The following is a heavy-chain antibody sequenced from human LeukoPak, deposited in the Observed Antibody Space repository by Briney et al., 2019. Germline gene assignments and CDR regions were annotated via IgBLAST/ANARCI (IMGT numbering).Heavy chain of an antibody. D-gene: IGHD3-10*01. CDR2: ISGSGGST. CDR3: AKDLVTGSLDY. V-gene: IGHV3-23*01. Sequence: PGGSLRLSCAASGFTFSSYAMNGVRQAPGEGVEWVSSISGSGGSTYYADSVKGPFTISRDNSKNTLYLQMNSLRAEDTAIYYCAKDLVTGSLDYWGQGTLVTVSS. CDR1: GFTFSSYA. J-gene: IGHJ4*02.